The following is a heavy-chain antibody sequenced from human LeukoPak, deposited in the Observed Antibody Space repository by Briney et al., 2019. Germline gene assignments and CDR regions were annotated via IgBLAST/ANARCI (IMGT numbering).Heavy chain of an antibody. CDR3: ARRGARIVGATKCFDP. D-gene: IGHD1-26*01. CDR1: GGSISSSSYY. Sequence: SETLSLTCTVSGGSISSSSYYWGWIRQPPGKGLEWIGSIYYSGSTYHNPSLKSRVTISVDTSKNQFSLKLSSVTAADTAVYYCARRGARIVGATKCFDPWGQGNLVTVSS. V-gene: IGHV4-39*07. J-gene: IGHJ5*02. CDR2: IYYSGST.